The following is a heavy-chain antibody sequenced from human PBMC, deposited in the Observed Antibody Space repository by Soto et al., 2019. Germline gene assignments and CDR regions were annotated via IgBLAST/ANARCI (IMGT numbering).Heavy chain of an antibody. CDR2: ISNDGRHK. V-gene: IGHV3-30*04. J-gene: IGHJ4*02. CDR1: GFTFSSYE. Sequence: QAGGSLRLSCAASGFTFSSYEMNWVRQAPGKGLEWEAVISNDGRHKYYSDSVKGRFTISRDNSKNTHYLQMNSLRHDDTAIYYCARGTTGRPLDHWGQGILVTVSS. CDR3: ARGTTGRPLDH.